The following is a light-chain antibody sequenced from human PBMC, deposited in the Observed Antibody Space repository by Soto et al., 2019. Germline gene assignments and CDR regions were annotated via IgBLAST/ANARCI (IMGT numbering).Light chain of an antibody. CDR1: QSISSW. V-gene: IGKV1-5*03. Sequence: DIQMTQSPSTLSASVGDRVTITCRASQSISSWLAWYQQKPGKAPKLLIYKASSLESGVPSRFSGSGSGTEFTVTISSLQPDDFATYYCQQYNSYPIFGQGTRLEIK. CDR2: KAS. J-gene: IGKJ5*01. CDR3: QQYNSYPI.